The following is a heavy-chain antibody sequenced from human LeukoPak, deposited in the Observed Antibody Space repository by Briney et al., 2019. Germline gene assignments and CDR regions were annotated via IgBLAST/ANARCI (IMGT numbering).Heavy chain of an antibody. J-gene: IGHJ3*02. CDR1: GGTFSSYA. CDR3: ARGGSGWYWGLDI. V-gene: IGHV1-69*13. CDR2: IIPIFGTA. Sequence: ASVKVSCKASGGTFSSYASSWVRQAPGQGLEWMGGIIPIFGTANYAQKFQGRVTITADESTSTAYMELSSLRSEDTAVYYCARGGSGWYWGLDIWGQGTMVTVSS. D-gene: IGHD6-19*01.